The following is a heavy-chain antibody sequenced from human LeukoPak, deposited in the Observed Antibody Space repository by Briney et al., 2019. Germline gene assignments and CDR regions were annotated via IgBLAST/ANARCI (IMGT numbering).Heavy chain of an antibody. V-gene: IGHV4-34*01. J-gene: IGHJ4*02. CDR1: GGSFSGYY. CDR2: INHSGST. CDR3: ARVTTVTDYFDY. D-gene: IGHD4-17*01. Sequence: SETLSLTCAVHGGSFSGYYWSWIRQPPGKGLEWIGEINHSGSTNYNPSLKSRVTISVDTSKNQFSLKLSSVTAADTAVYYCARVTTVTDYFDYWGQGTLVTVSS.